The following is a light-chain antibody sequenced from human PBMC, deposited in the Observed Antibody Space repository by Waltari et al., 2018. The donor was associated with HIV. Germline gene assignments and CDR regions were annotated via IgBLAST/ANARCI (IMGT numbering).Light chain of an antibody. J-gene: IGLJ3*02. CDR1: ALPKQS. Sequence: YQPTQPPTVSVPPGQPPTIISSRDALPKQSVYWYPQKQGQAPIMVIYKDDERHSGIPERFSGSSSGTTATLTISGVQAEDEADYHCQSTDNSGTYVVFGGGTKLTVV. CDR3: QSTDNSGTYVV. V-gene: IGLV3-25*03. CDR2: KDD.